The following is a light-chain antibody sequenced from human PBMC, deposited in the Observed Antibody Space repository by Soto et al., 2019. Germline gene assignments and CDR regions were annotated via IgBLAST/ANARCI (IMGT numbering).Light chain of an antibody. J-gene: IGKJ1*01. CDR2: GVY. CDR1: QSVRSSY. Sequence: EIVLTQSPGTLSLSPGERATLSCRASQSVRSSYLAWYQQKLGQAPRLLIYGVYNRATRIPDRFSGSGSGTDFTLTISRLESENFAVYYCQQYGTSPRTFGQGTKVEIK. V-gene: IGKV3-20*01. CDR3: QQYGTSPRT.